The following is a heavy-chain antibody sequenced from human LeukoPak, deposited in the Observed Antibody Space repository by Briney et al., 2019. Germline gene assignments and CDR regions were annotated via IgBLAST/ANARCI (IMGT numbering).Heavy chain of an antibody. V-gene: IGHV1-2*02. CDR1: GYTFTGYY. Sequence: ASVKVSCKASGYTFTGYYMHWVRQAPGQGLEWMGWINPNSGGTNYAQKFQGRVTMTRDTSNSTAYMELSRLRSDDTAVYYCARDPSRNCGGDCYPDYWGQGTLVTVSS. CDR2: INPNSGGT. J-gene: IGHJ4*02. CDR3: ARDPSRNCGGDCYPDY. D-gene: IGHD2-21*02.